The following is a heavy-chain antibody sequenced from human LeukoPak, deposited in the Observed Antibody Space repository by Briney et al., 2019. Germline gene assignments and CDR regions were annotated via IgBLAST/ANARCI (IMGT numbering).Heavy chain of an antibody. Sequence: GGSLRLSCAASEFTFSSYAMSWVRQAPGKGLEWVSGINDSGGSTYYTDSVKGRFTISRDNSKNTLYLQMNSLRAEDTAVYYCAKSPYAERWLHFDYWGQGTLVAVSS. J-gene: IGHJ4*02. CDR1: EFTFSSYA. CDR2: INDSGGST. V-gene: IGHV3-23*01. CDR3: AKSPYAERWLHFDY. D-gene: IGHD5-24*01.